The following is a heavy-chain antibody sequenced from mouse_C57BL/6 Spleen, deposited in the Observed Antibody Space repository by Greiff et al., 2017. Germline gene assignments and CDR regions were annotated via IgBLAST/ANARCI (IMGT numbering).Heavy chain of an antibody. J-gene: IGHJ4*01. CDR1: GFSLTSYA. CDR3: DRRGDSNYDYAMDY. V-gene: IGHV2-9-1*01. CDR2: IWTGGGT. Sequence: VQLMESGPGLVAPSQSLSLTCTVSGFSLTSYAISWVRQPPGKGLEWLGVIWTGGGTNSNSALNSRLSISKDNYKSQVFSKMNSLQADDTAIYYCDRRGDSNYDYAMDYWGQGTSVTVSS. D-gene: IGHD2-5*01.